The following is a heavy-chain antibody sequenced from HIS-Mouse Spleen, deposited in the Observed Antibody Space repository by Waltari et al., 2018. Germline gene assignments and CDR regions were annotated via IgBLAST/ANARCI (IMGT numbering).Heavy chain of an antibody. CDR1: GFTFSNAW. Sequence: EVQLVESGGGLVKPGGSLRLSCAASGFTFSNAWMSWVRQAPGKGLEWVGRIKSKTDGGKTDYAAPVKGRFTISRDDSKNTLYLQMNSLKTEDTAVYYCTTVPFKRYWGQGTLVTVSS. CDR2: IKSKTDGGKT. V-gene: IGHV3-15*01. CDR3: TTVPFKRY. J-gene: IGHJ4*02. D-gene: IGHD6-6*01.